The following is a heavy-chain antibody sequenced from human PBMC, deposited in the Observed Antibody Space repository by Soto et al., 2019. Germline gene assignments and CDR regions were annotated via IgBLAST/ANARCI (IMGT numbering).Heavy chain of an antibody. J-gene: IGHJ6*02. CDR2: IIPIFGTA. CDR1: GGTFSSYA. D-gene: IGHD6-13*01. Sequence: SVKVSCKASGGTFSSYAISWVRQAPGQGLEWMGGIIPIFGTANYAQKFQGRVTITADESTSTAYMELSSLRSEDTAVYYCARGLFSGIAAALLGGYYYYYGMDVWGQGTTVTVSS. CDR3: ARGLFSGIAAALLGGYYYYYGMDV. V-gene: IGHV1-69*13.